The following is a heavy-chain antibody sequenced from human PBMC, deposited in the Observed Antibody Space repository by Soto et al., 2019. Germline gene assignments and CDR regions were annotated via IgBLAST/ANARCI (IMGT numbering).Heavy chain of an antibody. CDR1: GGSISSYY. Sequence: SETLSLTCTVSGGSISSYYWTCIRQPPGKGLEWIGYTYYSGSTNYNPSLKSRVTISVDTSKNQFSLKLSSVTAANTAVYYCARDRLYYDSSGYYYMYFDYWGQGTLVTVSS. J-gene: IGHJ4*02. CDR2: TYYSGST. D-gene: IGHD3-22*01. V-gene: IGHV4-59*01. CDR3: ARDRLYYDSSGYYYMYFDY.